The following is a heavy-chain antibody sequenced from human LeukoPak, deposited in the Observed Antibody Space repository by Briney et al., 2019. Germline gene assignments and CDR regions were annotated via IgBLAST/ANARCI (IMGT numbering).Heavy chain of an antibody. D-gene: IGHD3-22*01. CDR1: GFTFSSYA. V-gene: IGHV3-30-3*01. CDR2: ISYDGSNK. Sequence: GGSLRLSRAASGFTFSSYAMHWVRQAPGKGLEWVAVISYDGSNKYYADSVKGRFTISRDNSKNTLYLQMNSLRPDDTAVYYCARDPSSGYYLYFDYWGQGTLLTVSS. J-gene: IGHJ4*02. CDR3: ARDPSSGYYLYFDY.